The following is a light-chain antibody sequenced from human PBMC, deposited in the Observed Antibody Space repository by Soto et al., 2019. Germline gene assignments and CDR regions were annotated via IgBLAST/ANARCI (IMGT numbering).Light chain of an antibody. CDR1: QSVRSY. Sequence: IVRTQYPATLSVSHGERATLSCRASQSVRSYLAWYQQKPGQAPRLLIYGASNRATGIPARFSGSGSGTDFTLTISSLEPEDFAVYYCQQRSNWPPKVTFGQGTRLEIK. CDR3: QQRSNWPPKVT. J-gene: IGKJ5*01. CDR2: GAS. V-gene: IGKV3-11*01.